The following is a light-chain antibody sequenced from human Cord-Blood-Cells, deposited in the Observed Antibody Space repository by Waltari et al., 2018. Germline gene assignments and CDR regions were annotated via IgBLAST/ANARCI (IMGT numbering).Light chain of an antibody. CDR3: SSYTSSSTLV. CDR1: SSDVGGYNY. V-gene: IGLV2-14*01. Sequence: QSALTQPASVSGSPGQSITISCTGTSSDVGGYNYVSWYQQHPGKAPKLMVYDVSKRPSGVSKRLSGYKSGNTDTLAISGLQAEDEAEYYCSSYTSSSTLVFGGGTKLTVL. CDR2: DVS. J-gene: IGLJ2*01.